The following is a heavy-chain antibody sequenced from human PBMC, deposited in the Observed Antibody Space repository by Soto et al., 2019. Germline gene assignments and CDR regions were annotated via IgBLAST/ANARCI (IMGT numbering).Heavy chain of an antibody. V-gene: IGHV4-59*01. Sequence: SETLSLTCTVSGGSISSCCWSWIRQPPGKGLEWIGYIYYSGSTNYNPSLKSRATISLDTSKNQFSLKLSSVTAADTAVYYCARQGPASILNTWFDPWGQGTLVTVSS. J-gene: IGHJ5*02. CDR2: IYYSGST. CDR3: ARQGPASILNTWFDP. D-gene: IGHD2-2*01. CDR1: GGSISSCC.